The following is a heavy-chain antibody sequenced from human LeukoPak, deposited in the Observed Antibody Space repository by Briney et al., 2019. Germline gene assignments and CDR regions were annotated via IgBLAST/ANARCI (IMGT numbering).Heavy chain of an antibody. CDR2: IRSNAYGGTK. CDR3: TRDQAPLYYYGSGSED. CDR1: GFTFGDYA. D-gene: IGHD3-10*01. V-gene: IGHV3-49*04. Sequence: PGRSLRLSCRASGFTFGDYAMSWVRQAPGKGLEWVGFIRSNAYGGTKEYAASVKGRFTISRDESKSIAYLQMNSLKMEDTAVYYCTRDQAPLYYYGSGSEDWGQGTLVTVSS. J-gene: IGHJ4*02.